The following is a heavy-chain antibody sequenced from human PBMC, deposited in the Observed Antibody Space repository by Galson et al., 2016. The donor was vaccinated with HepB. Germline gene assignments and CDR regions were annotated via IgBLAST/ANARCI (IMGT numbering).Heavy chain of an antibody. CDR3: ARTEWFQAFDK. V-gene: IGHV4-59*01. CDR1: GVSISSYY. Sequence: ETLSLTCSVSGVSISSYYWSWIRQPPGKGLEWIGYSHVGGSTNLSPSLQGRVTISKDTSRNIFSLKMTSVTAADTAVYYCARTEWFQAFDKWGQGTVVTVSS. J-gene: IGHJ3*02. CDR2: SHVGGST. D-gene: IGHD3-3*01.